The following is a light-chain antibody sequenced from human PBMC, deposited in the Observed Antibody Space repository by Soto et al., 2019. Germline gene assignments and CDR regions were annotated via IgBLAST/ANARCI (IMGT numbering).Light chain of an antibody. CDR2: KAS. CDR1: QTISSW. J-gene: IGKJ1*01. Sequence: DIQMTQSPSTLSGSLVDRVTITCRASQTISSWLAWYQQKPGKAPKLLIYKASTLKSGVPSRFSGSGSGTEFTLTISSLQPDDFATYYCQHYNSYSEAFGQGTTGDIK. V-gene: IGKV1-5*03. CDR3: QHYNSYSEA.